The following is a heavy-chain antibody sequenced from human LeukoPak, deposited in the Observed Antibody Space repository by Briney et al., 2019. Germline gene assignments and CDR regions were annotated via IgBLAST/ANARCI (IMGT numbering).Heavy chain of an antibody. Sequence: GGSRRLSCAGSGFIFSNYAMSWVRQAPGKGLEWVSGIKGNGFDTYYADSVKGRFTVSRDNSKNTLSLQMNSLSAEDTAVYYCAKDTGPLMITFGGFVISYFDYWGQGALVTVSS. CDR2: IKGNGFDT. CDR1: GFIFSNYA. J-gene: IGHJ4*02. D-gene: IGHD3-16*01. CDR3: AKDTGPLMITFGGFVISYFDY. V-gene: IGHV3-23*01.